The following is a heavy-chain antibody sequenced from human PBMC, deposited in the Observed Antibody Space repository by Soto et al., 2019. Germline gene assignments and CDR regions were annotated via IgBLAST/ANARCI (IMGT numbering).Heavy chain of an antibody. D-gene: IGHD3-22*01. CDR2: IKPDGSEK. J-gene: IGHJ3*02. Sequence: EVQLVESGGGLVQPGGSLRLSCEASAFTLSSYWMSWVRQAPGKGLEWVANIKPDGSEKYYVDSVKGRFTISRDNTKTSLYLQMSTLRPEDTASYYCARDYEFGFDIWGQGTLVTVSS. CDR3: ARDYEFGFDI. CDR1: AFTLSSYW. V-gene: IGHV3-7*01.